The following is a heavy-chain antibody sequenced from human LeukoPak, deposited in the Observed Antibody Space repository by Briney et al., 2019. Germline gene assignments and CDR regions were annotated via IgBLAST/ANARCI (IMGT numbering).Heavy chain of an antibody. D-gene: IGHD6-19*01. Sequence: SETLSLTCTVSGGSISSYYWSWIRQPPGKGLEWIGYIYYSGSTNYTPSLKSRVTISVDTSKNQFSLKLSSVTAADTAVYYCARHTRAAGKIDCWGQGTLVTVSS. CDR3: ARHTRAAGKIDC. CDR1: GGSISSYY. CDR2: IYYSGST. J-gene: IGHJ4*02. V-gene: IGHV4-59*08.